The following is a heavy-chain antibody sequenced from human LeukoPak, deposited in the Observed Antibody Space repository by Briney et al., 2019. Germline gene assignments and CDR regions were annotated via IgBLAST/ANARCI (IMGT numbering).Heavy chain of an antibody. CDR3: ASSLGTLTEY. V-gene: IGHV3-74*01. D-gene: IGHD7-27*01. CDR1: GFAFSSYW. J-gene: IGHJ4*02. CDR2: INGGGSGT. Sequence: GGSLRLSCAASGFAFSSYWMHWVRQTPGKGLVWVSRINGGGSGTSYADSVKGRFTISRDNAKDTLYLQMNSLRVEDTAVYYCASSLGTLTEYWGQGTLVTVSS.